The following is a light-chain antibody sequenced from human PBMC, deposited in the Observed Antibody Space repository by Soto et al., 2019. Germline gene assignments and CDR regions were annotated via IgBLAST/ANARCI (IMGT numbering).Light chain of an antibody. Sequence: QPVLTQSPSASASLGASVKLTCTLSSWHSNYAIAWHQQQPEKGPRYLMKLHRDGSHSKGDGIPNRFSGSSSGAERYRTISRLQSEDEADYYCQTWGTGIVIFGGGTQLTVL. CDR3: QTWGTGIVI. CDR1: SWHSNYA. J-gene: IGLJ2*01. CDR2: LHRDGSH. V-gene: IGLV4-69*01.